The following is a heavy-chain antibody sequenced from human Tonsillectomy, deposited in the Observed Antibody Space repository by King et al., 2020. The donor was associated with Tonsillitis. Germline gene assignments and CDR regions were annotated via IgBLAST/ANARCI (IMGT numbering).Heavy chain of an antibody. CDR2: TGTSGATT. V-gene: IGHV3-23*04. CDR1: GITFSSYA. D-gene: IGHD4-17*01. Sequence: VQLVESGGGLVQPGGSLRLSCAASGITFSSYAMTWVRQAPGKGLEWVSATGTSGATTYYADSVRGRFTISRDNSKNTLFLQMNSLRAEDTAVYYCAKHDHGDSYYYMDVWGKGTTVTVSS. CDR3: AKHDHGDSYYYMDV. J-gene: IGHJ6*03.